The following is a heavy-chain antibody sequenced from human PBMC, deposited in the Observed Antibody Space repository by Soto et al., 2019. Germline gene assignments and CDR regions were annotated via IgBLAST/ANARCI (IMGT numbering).Heavy chain of an antibody. D-gene: IGHD3-16*02. CDR3: AKAPVGITFGGVIVIPESGTEWLVAFDI. CDR1: GFTFSSYA. Sequence: GGSLRLSCAASGFTFSSYAMSWVRQAPGKGLEWVSAISGSGGSTYYADSVKGRFTISRDNSKNTLYLQMNSLRAEDTAVYYCAKAPVGITFGGVIVIPESGTEWLVAFDIWGQGTMVTVSS. J-gene: IGHJ3*02. V-gene: IGHV3-23*01. CDR2: ISGSGGST.